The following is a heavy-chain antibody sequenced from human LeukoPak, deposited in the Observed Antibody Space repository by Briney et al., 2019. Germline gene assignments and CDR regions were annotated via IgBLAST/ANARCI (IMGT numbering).Heavy chain of an antibody. J-gene: IGHJ6*03. Sequence: GGSLRLSCAASAFTFSSNDMHWVRHVTGKGLKGVSTIGTAGDTYSSGSVKGRFTISRENAKTSLYLQMNSLRAGDTAVYYCAGGGDFGYSYGGYYYMDVWGKGTTVTVSS. V-gene: IGHV3-13*01. CDR1: AFTFSSND. CDR2: IGTAGDT. CDR3: AGGGDFGYSYGGYYYMDV. D-gene: IGHD5-18*01.